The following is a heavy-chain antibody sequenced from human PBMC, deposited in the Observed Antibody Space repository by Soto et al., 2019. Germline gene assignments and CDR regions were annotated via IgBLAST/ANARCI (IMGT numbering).Heavy chain of an antibody. D-gene: IGHD2-15*01. Sequence: QVQLQESGPGLVKPSETLALTCTVSGGSIYRSGYYWGWIRQPPGRGLEWIGNIDYNGVTYSNPSLKSRVTISRDPSKTQCSLKLTSVTAADTALYYCGKVLVGATGHTDSDSCGPGTLVAVSS. V-gene: IGHV4-39*01. CDR3: GKVLVGATGHTDSDS. CDR2: IDYNGVT. J-gene: IGHJ4*02. CDR1: GGSIYRSGYY.